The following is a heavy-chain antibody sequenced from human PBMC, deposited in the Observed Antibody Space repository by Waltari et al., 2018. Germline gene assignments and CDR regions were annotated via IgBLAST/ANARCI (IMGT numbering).Heavy chain of an antibody. CDR1: GLTFSTYW. J-gene: IGHJ4*02. V-gene: IGHV3-7*01. Sequence: EVQLVESGGGWVQPGGSLRLSGAASGLTFSTYWMSWVRQTPGKGLECVANINPDGSEKYYVDSVKGRFTISRDNAKNSLYLQMNSLRAEDTSVYYCARDLNWETYWGRGALVTVSS. D-gene: IGHD7-27*01. CDR3: ARDLNWETY. CDR2: INPDGSEK.